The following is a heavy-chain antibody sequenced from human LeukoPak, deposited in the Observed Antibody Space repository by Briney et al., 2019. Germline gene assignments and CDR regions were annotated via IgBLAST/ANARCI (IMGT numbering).Heavy chain of an antibody. V-gene: IGHV4-59*01. CDR1: GGSISNYF. CDR3: ARDRANWYFDL. CDR2: IYYSGST. J-gene: IGHJ2*01. Sequence: PSETLSLTCTVSGGSISNYFWSWIRQPPGKGLEWIGYIYYSGSTNYNPSLKSRVTISVDTSKNQFSLKLSSVTAADTAAYYCARDRANWYFDLWGRGTLVTVSS.